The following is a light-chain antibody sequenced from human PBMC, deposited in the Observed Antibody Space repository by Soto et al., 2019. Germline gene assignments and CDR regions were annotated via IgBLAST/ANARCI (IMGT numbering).Light chain of an antibody. V-gene: IGKV3-15*01. CDR3: QQYNNWPPIT. Sequence: EIVLTHFPATLSLSPGEIATLSCRASLSVNNYLAWYQQKPGQAPRLLIYGASTRATGIPARFSGSGSGTEFTLTISSLQSEDFAVYYCQQYNNWPPITFGQGTRLEIK. CDR2: GAS. J-gene: IGKJ5*01. CDR1: LSVNNY.